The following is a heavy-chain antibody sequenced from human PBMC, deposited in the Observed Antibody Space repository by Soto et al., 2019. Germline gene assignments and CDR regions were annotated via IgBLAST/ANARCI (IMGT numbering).Heavy chain of an antibody. Sequence: ASETLSLTCTVSGGSISSSSYYWGWIRQPPGKGLEWIGSIYYSGSTYYNPSLKSRVTISVDTSKNQFSLKLSSVTAADTAVYYCARGPFLLRYFEPFDPWGQGTLVTVSS. J-gene: IGHJ5*02. V-gene: IGHV4-39*01. CDR2: IYYSGST. D-gene: IGHD3-9*01. CDR3: ARGPFLLRYFEPFDP. CDR1: GGSISSSSYY.